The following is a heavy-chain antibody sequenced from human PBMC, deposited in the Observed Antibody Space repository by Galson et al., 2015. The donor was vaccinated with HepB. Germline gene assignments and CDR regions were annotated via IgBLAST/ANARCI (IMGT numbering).Heavy chain of an antibody. D-gene: IGHD3-16*01. V-gene: IGHV3-23*01. CDR3: ARCPPALDRGGYVNY. CDR1: GYTFSSYA. CDR2: ISGSGGST. J-gene: IGHJ4*02. Sequence: SLRLSCAASGYTFSSYALTWVRQAPGKGLEWVSTISGSGGSTYYADSVKGRFTISRDNSKNTLYLQLNSLRAEDTAVYYCARCPPALDRGGYVNYWGQGTLVTVSS.